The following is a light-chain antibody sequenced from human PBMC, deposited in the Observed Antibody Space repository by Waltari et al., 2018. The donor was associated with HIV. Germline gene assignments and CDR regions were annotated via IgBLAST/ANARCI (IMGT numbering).Light chain of an antibody. V-gene: IGLV2-14*01. CDR3: SSYTSSSTVV. CDR2: EVN. CDR1: SSDVGCSNY. J-gene: IGLJ2*01. Sequence: QSALTQPASVSGSPGPSITISFTGTSSDVGCSNYVSWYQQHPGQPPNLIIYEVNKRPSGVANRFSGSKYGNTASLTISGLQAEDEADYYGSSYTSSSTVVFGGGTKLTVL.